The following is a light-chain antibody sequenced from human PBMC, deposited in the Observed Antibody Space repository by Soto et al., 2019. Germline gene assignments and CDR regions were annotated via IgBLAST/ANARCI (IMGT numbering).Light chain of an antibody. Sequence: EIVMTQSPATLSVSPGERATLSCRASQSVGSDLAWYQQKPGQAPRLVIYDTSARAAGIPARFSGSGSGTDFTLTISRLEPEDFAVYYCQQYGSSPFTFGPGTKVDIK. CDR2: DTS. CDR1: QSVGSD. V-gene: IGKV3-15*01. J-gene: IGKJ3*01. CDR3: QQYGSSPFT.